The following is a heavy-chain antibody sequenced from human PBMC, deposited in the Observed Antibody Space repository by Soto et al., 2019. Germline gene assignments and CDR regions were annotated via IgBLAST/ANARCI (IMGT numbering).Heavy chain of an antibody. CDR1: GFTFSIYS. J-gene: IGHJ4*02. Sequence: GGSLRLSCAASGFTFSIYSMNWVRQAPGKGLEWVSYISSSSTTIHYADSVKGRFTISRDNAKNSLYLQMNSLRAEDTAVYYCARDYYGDYYFDSWGQGALVTVSS. V-gene: IGHV3-48*01. CDR2: ISSSSTTI. CDR3: ARDYYGDYYFDS. D-gene: IGHD4-17*01.